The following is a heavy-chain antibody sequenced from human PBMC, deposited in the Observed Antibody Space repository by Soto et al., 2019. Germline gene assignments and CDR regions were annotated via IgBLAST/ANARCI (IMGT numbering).Heavy chain of an antibody. V-gene: IGHV2-5*01. Sequence: QITLKESGPTLVKPTQTLTLTCTFSGFSLSTSEMGVGWIRQPPGKALEWLALIYWNDDKRDSPSLKSKHTTTKQTSKDHELLTSTKMDNVDTATYYCAHRVGDQVERFFDYWGQGTLVTVSS. D-gene: IGHD3-3*01. CDR3: AHRVGDQVERFFDY. CDR1: GFSLSTSEMG. CDR2: IYWNDDK. J-gene: IGHJ4*02.